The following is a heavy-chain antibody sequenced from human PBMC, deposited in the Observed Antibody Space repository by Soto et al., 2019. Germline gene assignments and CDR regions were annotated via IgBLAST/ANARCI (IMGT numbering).Heavy chain of an antibody. Sequence: PGGSLRLSCAASGFTVSSNYMNWVRQAPGKGLEWVSVIYSGGSTYYADSVKGRFTISRDNFKNTLYLQMHSLRAEDTAVYYCARVYYENSGYVWGQGTLVTVSS. CDR3: ARVYYENSGYV. V-gene: IGHV3-66*01. D-gene: IGHD3-22*01. CDR2: IYSGGST. J-gene: IGHJ4*02. CDR1: GFTVSSNY.